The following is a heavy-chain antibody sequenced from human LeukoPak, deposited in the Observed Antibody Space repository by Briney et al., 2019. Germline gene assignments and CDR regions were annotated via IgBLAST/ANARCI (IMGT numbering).Heavy chain of an antibody. CDR1: VFTFSSYA. V-gene: IGHV3-64*01. Sequence: GGSLRLSCAASVFTFSSYAMHWVRQAPGKGLEYVSDISSNGGSTYYANSVKGRFTISRDNSKNTLYLQMGSLRAEDMAVYYCARGAGDGYFDLWGRGPLVTVSS. CDR2: ISSNGGST. J-gene: IGHJ2*01. D-gene: IGHD3-10*01. CDR3: ARGAGDGYFDL.